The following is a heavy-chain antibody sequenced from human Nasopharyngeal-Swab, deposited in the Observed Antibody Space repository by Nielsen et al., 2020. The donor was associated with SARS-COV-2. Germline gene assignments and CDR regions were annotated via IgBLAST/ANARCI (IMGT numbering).Heavy chain of an antibody. V-gene: IGHV3-73*01. D-gene: IGHD4/OR15-4a*01. J-gene: IGHJ4*02. CDR3: TTDYYFDY. CDR2: IGDKSHNYAT. CDR1: GFDFSGSA. Sequence: GEALKIPWATSGFDFSGSAIHWVRQASGKGVGWVRRIGDKSHNYATTYAASVKGRFTISRDDSKNTAFLQMDSLNTEDTALYYCTTDYYFDYWGPGTLVTVSS.